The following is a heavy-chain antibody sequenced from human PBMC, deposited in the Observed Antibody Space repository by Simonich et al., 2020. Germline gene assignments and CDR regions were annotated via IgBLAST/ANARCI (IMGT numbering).Heavy chain of an antibody. CDR2: INHSGST. CDR3: ARHLQLGPFDY. CDR1: GGSFRGYN. V-gene: IGHV4-34*01. J-gene: IGHJ4*02. D-gene: IGHD1-1*01. Sequence: QVQLQQWGAGLLKPSETLSLTCAVYGGSFRGYNWSWIRQPPGKGLEWIGEINHSGSTNYNPPLKSRVTISVDTSKNQFSLKLSSVTAADTAVYYCARHLQLGPFDYWGQGTLVTVSS.